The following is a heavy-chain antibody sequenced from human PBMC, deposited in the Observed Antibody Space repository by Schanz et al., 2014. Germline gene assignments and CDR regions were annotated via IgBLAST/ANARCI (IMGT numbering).Heavy chain of an antibody. J-gene: IGHJ3*02. D-gene: IGHD3-10*01. Sequence: EVHLLESGGGLVEPGGSLRLSCATSGFSLDIFAVSWVRQAPGRGLEWVSSISTSGTYMYIADSLKGRLTISRDDAKNTLYLQMNSLRAEDTAVYYCAKGRFGELSAFDIWGQGTMVTVSS. CDR3: AKGRFGELSAFDI. CDR2: ISTSGTYM. CDR1: GFSLDIFA. V-gene: IGHV3-23*01.